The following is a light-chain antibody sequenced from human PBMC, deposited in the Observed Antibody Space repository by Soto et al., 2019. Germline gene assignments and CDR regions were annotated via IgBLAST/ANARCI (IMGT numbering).Light chain of an antibody. Sequence: QSALTQPRSVSGSPGQSVTICCTGTSSDVGGYNYVSWYQQHPGKAPKLMIYDVNKRPSGVPDRFSGSKSGSTASLTISGLQAEDEVDYYCCSYAGSHSWVFGGGTKLTVL. CDR3: CSYAGSHSWV. CDR1: SSDVGGYNY. V-gene: IGLV2-11*01. CDR2: DVN. J-gene: IGLJ3*02.